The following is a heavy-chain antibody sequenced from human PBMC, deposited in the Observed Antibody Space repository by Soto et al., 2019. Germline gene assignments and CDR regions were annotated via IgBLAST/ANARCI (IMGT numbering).Heavy chain of an antibody. V-gene: IGHV3-23*01. Sequence: EVQLLESGGGLVQPGGSLRLSCAASGFTLISCSMSWVRQTPGKGLEWVSALGRSGGATYYADSVKGRFTISRDTSTNTLYLQMTNLRADDTAIYYCAQGEMAIIRNSFDPWGQGTLVTVSS. D-gene: IGHD2-21*01. CDR2: LGRSGGAT. J-gene: IGHJ5*02. CDR1: GFTLISCS. CDR3: AQGEMAIIRNSFDP.